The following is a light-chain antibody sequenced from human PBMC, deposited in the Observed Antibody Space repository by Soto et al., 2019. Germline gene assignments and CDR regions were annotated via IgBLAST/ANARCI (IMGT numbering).Light chain of an antibody. Sequence: EIVLTQSPGTLSLSPAETATLSCRASQSVTKRSLTWYQQKPRQGPRLIIYGASSRATGIPDRFSGGGSGTDFTLTINRLEPEDFAVYYCQQYGESSYAFGQGTKLQIK. CDR3: QQYGESSYA. V-gene: IGKV3-20*01. J-gene: IGKJ2*01. CDR2: GAS. CDR1: QSVTKRS.